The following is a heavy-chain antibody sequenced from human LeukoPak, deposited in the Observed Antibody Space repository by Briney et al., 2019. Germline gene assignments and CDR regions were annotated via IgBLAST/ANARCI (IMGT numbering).Heavy chain of an antibody. CDR2: IYYSGST. CDR1: GGSISSYY. D-gene: IGHD4-17*01. CDR3: AITNRDNFGDYFFDY. J-gene: IGHJ4*02. Sequence: KASETLSLTCTVSGGSISSYYWSWIRQPPGKGLEWIGYIYYSGSTNYNPSLKSRVTIPVDTSKNQFSLKLYSVTATDTAVYYCAITNRDNFGDYFFDYWGQGTLVTVSS. V-gene: IGHV4-59*01.